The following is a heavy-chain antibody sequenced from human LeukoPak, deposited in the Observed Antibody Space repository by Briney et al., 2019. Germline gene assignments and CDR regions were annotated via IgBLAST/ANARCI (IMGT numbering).Heavy chain of an antibody. J-gene: IGHJ3*02. CDR2: LHADGVEK. CDR3: ASYNWGSASDM. D-gene: IGHD1-1*01. Sequence: GGSLRLSCAASGFSLSGYWMSWVRQAPGKGLEWVARLHADGVEKYYVDSVTGRFTISRDNAKNSLDLQMNSLRVEDTAVYYCASYNWGSASDMWGQETMVTVSS. CDR1: GFSLSGYW. V-gene: IGHV3-7*01.